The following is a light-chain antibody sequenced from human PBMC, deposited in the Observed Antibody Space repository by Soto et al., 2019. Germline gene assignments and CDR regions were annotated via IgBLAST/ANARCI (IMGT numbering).Light chain of an antibody. J-gene: IGKJ1*01. CDR3: HQNYNVPPWT. Sequence: DIQMTQSPSSLSASVGDRVTITCRASQSISNYLDWYQLKPGKAPKLLIYAASSLQSGVPSRFSGSGSGTDFTLTISSLQAEDFATYYCHQNYNVPPWTFGQGTTVEIK. CDR2: AAS. CDR1: QSISNY. V-gene: IGKV1-39*01.